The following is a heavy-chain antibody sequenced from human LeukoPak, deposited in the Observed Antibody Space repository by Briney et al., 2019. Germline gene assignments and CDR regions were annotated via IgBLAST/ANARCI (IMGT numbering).Heavy chain of an antibody. J-gene: IGHJ4*02. CDR1: GYTFTDYY. Sequence: ASVKVSCKASGYTFTDYYLHWVRQAPGQGLEWMGWINPNSGGTNYAQKFQGRVAMTRDTSISTAYMELSRLRSDDTAVYYCASHLHMWQQLFPLDYWGQGTLVTVSS. D-gene: IGHD6-13*01. CDR2: INPNSGGT. V-gene: IGHV1-2*02. CDR3: ASHLHMWQQLFPLDY.